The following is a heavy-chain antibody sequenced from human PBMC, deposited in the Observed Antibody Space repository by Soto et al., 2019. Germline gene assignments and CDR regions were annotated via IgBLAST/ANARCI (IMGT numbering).Heavy chain of an antibody. J-gene: IGHJ4*02. CDR2: IKNKANSYTK. CDR3: TRISLVGATGGRYFDY. Sequence: VQLVESGGGLVQPGGSLRLSCAASGFIFSDHYMDWVRQAPGKGLEWVGRIKNKANSYTKEYAESVKGRFTISRDDSKNSLYLQMNSLKTEDTAVYYCTRISLVGATGGRYFDYWGQGTLLTVSS. D-gene: IGHD1-26*01. CDR1: GFIFSDHY. V-gene: IGHV3-72*01.